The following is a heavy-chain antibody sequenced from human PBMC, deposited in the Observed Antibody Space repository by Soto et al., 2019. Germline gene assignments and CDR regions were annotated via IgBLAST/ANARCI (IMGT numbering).Heavy chain of an antibody. CDR3: ASKGASYYYDSSGYWSLDY. CDR1: GGTFSSYA. D-gene: IGHD3-22*01. CDR2: IIPIFGTA. J-gene: IGHJ4*02. Sequence: QVQLVQSGAEVKKPGSSVKVSCKASGGTFSSYAISWVRQAPGQGLEWMGGIIPIFGTANYAQKFQGRVTITADKSTSTAYMELSSLRSEDTAVCYCASKGASYYYDSSGYWSLDYWGQGTLVTVSS. V-gene: IGHV1-69*06.